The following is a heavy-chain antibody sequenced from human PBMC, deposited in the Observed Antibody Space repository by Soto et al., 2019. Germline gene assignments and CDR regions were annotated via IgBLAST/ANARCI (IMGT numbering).Heavy chain of an antibody. Sequence: GGSLRLSCAASGFTFSNAWMSWVRQAPGKGLEWVGRIKSKTDGGTTDYAAPVKGRFTISRDDSKNTLYLQMNSLKTEDTAVFYFTISEGWDPPYSSMEVWGKGTRVTVSS. D-gene: IGHD6-19*01. V-gene: IGHV3-15*01. CDR1: GFTFSNAW. CDR2: IKSKTDGGTT. J-gene: IGHJ6*03. CDR3: TISEGWDPPYSSMEV.